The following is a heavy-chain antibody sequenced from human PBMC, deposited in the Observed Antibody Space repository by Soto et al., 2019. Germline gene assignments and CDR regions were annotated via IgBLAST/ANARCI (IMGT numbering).Heavy chain of an antibody. Sequence: SETLSLTCTVSGGSISSSSYYWGGIRQPPGKGLEWIGSIYYSGSTYYNPSLKSRVTISVDTSKNQFSLKLSSVTAADTAVYYCARLCDRSQRRYYYYYGMDVWGQGTTVTVSS. CDR2: IYYSGST. CDR3: ARLCDRSQRRYYYYYGMDV. D-gene: IGHD2-21*02. CDR1: GGSISSSSYY. J-gene: IGHJ6*02. V-gene: IGHV4-39*01.